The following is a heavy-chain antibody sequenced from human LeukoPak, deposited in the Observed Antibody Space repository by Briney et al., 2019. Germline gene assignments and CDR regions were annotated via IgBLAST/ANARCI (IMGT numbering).Heavy chain of an antibody. D-gene: IGHD6-13*01. CDR2: IYYSVST. CDR1: GGSISSYY. V-gene: IGHV4-59*01. Sequence: PETLSLTCTVAGGSISSYYSSWIRPPPGKGLEWIGYIYYSVSTNNNPSPKRRVATSAATSKTQISWNRRSMTAADSAVYYCPSSGVRYSGSWYLVYWGQGTLVTVSS. J-gene: IGHJ4*02. CDR3: PSSGVRYSGSWYLVY.